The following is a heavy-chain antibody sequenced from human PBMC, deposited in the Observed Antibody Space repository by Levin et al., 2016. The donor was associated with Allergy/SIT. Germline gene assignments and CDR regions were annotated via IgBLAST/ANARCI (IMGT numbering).Heavy chain of an antibody. CDR2: INPSGGST. D-gene: IGHD5-18*01. Sequence: ASVKVSCKASGYTFTNYYMHWVRQAPGQGLEWMGIINPSGGSTTYAQKFQGRVTITADESTSTAYMELSSLTSDDTAVYYCTRDFGAMVRRRGFGTWGQGTLVTVSS. CDR3: TRDFGAMVRRRGFGT. V-gene: IGHV1-46*01. J-gene: IGHJ5*02. CDR1: GYTFTNYY.